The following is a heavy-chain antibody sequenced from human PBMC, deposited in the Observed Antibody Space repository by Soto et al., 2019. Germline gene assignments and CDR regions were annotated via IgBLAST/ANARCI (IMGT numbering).Heavy chain of an antibody. V-gene: IGHV4-34*01. CDR2: INHSGSP. D-gene: IGHD3-3*01. Sequence: PSETLSLTCGLSGSLPVGSLSTYFWTWFRQPPGKGLEWIGEINHSGSPNYSPSLRGRVTISLDTSKKQFSLNLSSVTAADTAVYLCARARFSQWSQDYYGLDVWGQGTTVTVSS. J-gene: IGHJ6*02. CDR3: ARARFSQWSQDYYGLDV. CDR1: GSLPVGSLSTYF.